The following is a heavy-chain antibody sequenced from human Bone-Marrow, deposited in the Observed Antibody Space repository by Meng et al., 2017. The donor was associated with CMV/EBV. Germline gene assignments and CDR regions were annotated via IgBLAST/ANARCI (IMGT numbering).Heavy chain of an antibody. CDR2: ISAYNGNT. J-gene: IGHJ6*02. CDR3: ARQDYDILTGDASYYYYGMDV. CDR1: GYTFTSYG. V-gene: IGHV1-18*01. Sequence: ASVKVSCKASGYTFTSYGISWVRQAPGQGLEWMGWISAYNGNTNYAQKLQGRVTMTTDTSTSTAYMELRSLRSDDTAVYYCARQDYDILTGDASYYYYGMDVWGQGTTVTVSS. D-gene: IGHD3-9*01.